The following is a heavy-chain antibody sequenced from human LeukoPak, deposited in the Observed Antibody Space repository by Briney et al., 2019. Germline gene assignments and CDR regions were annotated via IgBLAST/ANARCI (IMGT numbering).Heavy chain of an antibody. CDR3: ANLNAPYWGNFDY. Sequence: GGSLRLSCAASGFSFSNYAVSWVRQAPGQGLDWVSAISDSGVTAYYADSVKGRFTISRDNSKSTLYLQMNSLRAEDTAVYYCANLNAPYWGNFDYWGQGTLVTVSS. V-gene: IGHV3-23*01. J-gene: IGHJ4*02. CDR2: ISDSGVTA. D-gene: IGHD3-16*01. CDR1: GFSFSNYA.